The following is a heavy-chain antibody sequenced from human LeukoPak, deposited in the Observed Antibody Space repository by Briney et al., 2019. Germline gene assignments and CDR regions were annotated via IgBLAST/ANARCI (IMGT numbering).Heavy chain of an antibody. CDR1: GGTFISYA. D-gene: IGHD4-17*01. CDR3: ARDLREGALPPFAFDY. J-gene: IGHJ4*02. Sequence: ASVKVSCKASGGTFISYAISWVRLAPGKGLEWMGGIIPIFGTANYAQKFQGRVTITADESTSTAYMELSSLRSEDTAVYYCARDLREGALPPFAFDYWGQGTLVTVSS. CDR2: IIPIFGTA. V-gene: IGHV1-69*13.